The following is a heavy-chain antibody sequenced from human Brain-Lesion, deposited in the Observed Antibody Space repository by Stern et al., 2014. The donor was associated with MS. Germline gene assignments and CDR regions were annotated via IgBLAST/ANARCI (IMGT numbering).Heavy chain of an antibody. V-gene: IGHV4-39*02. D-gene: IGHD2-15*01. CDR1: GGSVSSTSYA. Sequence: VQLEESGPGLVKPSETLSLTCTVAGGSVSSTSYAWAWIRQPPGKGLAWIGTIYYSGNTYYSPSLKSRLTISLDTSTNHFSLQRSSVTAADTAVYYCAGEEDIRYCSGGSCTGNWFDPWGQGTLVTVSS. CDR3: AGEEDIRYCSGGSCTGNWFDP. CDR2: IYYSGNT. J-gene: IGHJ5*02.